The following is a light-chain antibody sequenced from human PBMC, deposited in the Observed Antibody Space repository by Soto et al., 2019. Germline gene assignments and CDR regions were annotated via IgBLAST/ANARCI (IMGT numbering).Light chain of an antibody. CDR1: SNDVGGYNS. CDR3: RAYTSTATLV. Sequence: QSALTKPASVSGSPGQSITISCTGTSNDVGGYNSVSCYQQHPGRVPKLMIYDVNNRPSGVSTRFSGSKSGNTASLTISGLQAEDEADYYCRAYTSTATLVFGGGTKVTVL. V-gene: IGLV2-14*03. J-gene: IGLJ2*01. CDR2: DVN.